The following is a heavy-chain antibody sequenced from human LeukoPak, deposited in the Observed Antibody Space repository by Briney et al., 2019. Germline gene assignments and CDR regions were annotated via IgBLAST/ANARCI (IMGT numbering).Heavy chain of an antibody. CDR2: IKQDGSEK. J-gene: IGHJ4*02. Sequence: PGGSLRLSCAASGFTFSNYWMSWIRQAPGKGLEWVANIKQDGSEKYYVDSVKGRFTISRDNAKNPLYLQMNSLRAEDTAVYYCARDGGSFWGQGTLVTVSS. CDR1: GFTFSNYW. D-gene: IGHD1-26*01. V-gene: IGHV3-7*01. CDR3: ARDGGSF.